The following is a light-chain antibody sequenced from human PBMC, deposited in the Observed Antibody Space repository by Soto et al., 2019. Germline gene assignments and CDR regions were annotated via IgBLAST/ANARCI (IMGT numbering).Light chain of an antibody. CDR1: SSDVGSYNL. V-gene: IGLV2-23*02. J-gene: IGLJ1*01. Sequence: SVLTQPASLSGSPGQSITISCPGNSSDVGSYNLVSWYQQHPGKAPKLMIYEVSKRPSGVSNRFSGSKSGNTASLTISGLQAEDEADYYCCSYAGSSTYVFGTGTKVTVL. CDR3: CSYAGSSTYV. CDR2: EVS.